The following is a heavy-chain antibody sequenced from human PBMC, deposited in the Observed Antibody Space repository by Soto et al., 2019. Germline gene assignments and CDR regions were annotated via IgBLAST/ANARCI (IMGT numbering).Heavy chain of an antibody. J-gene: IGHJ3*01. CDR1: GYTFTNYY. D-gene: IGHD3-16*01. V-gene: IGHV1-46*03. Sequence: QVQLMQSGAEVKQPGASVKVSCKASGYTFTNYYMHWVRQVPGQGLEWMGIINPSGGGPAHAQNCRGRLTTTTDTSTTTICMELNTLRSADTAVYFCARSDMGGAGALAVWGQGTMVTVSS. CDR2: INPSGGGP. CDR3: ARSDMGGAGALAV.